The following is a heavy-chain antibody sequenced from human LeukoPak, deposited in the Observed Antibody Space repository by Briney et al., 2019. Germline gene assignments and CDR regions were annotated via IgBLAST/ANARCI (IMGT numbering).Heavy chain of an antibody. D-gene: IGHD3-16*02. Sequence: RASVKVSCKVSGYTLTELSMHWVRQAPGKGLEWMGGFDPEDGETIYAQKFQGRVTMTEDTSTDTAYMELSSLRSEDTAVYYCATDKETYDYVWGSYRPTGFDPWGQGTLVTVSS. V-gene: IGHV1-24*01. CDR2: FDPEDGET. J-gene: IGHJ5*02. CDR1: GYTLTELS. CDR3: ATDKETYDYVWGSYRPTGFDP.